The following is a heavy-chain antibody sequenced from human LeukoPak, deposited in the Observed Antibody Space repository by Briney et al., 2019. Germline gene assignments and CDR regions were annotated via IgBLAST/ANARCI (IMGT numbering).Heavy chain of an antibody. Sequence: PSETLSLTCTVSGGSISSYYWSWIRQPPGKGLEWIGYIYYSGSTNYNPSLKSRVTISVDTSKNQFSLKLSSVTAAGTAVYYCARSPGKDYYYDSSGYYYATYFDYWGQGTLVTVSS. CDR3: ARSPGKDYYYDSSGYYYATYFDY. D-gene: IGHD3-22*01. V-gene: IGHV4-59*01. CDR1: GGSISSYY. J-gene: IGHJ4*02. CDR2: IYYSGST.